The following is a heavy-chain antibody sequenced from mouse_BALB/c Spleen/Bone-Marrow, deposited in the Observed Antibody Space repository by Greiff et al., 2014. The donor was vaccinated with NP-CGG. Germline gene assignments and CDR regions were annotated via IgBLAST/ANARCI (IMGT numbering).Heavy chain of an antibody. CDR1: GYTFTDKW. CDR2: IDTSDSYI. Sequence: VQLQQSGAEFVMPGASVKMSCKASGYTFTDKWMHWVKQRPGQGLEWIGAIDTSDSYINYNQKFKGKASLTVDASSSTAYMHLSSLISDDSAVYYCARGGHDFSLDYWGQGTSVIVSS. V-gene: IGHV1-69*01. CDR3: ARGGHDFSLDY. J-gene: IGHJ4*01. D-gene: IGHD2-4*01.